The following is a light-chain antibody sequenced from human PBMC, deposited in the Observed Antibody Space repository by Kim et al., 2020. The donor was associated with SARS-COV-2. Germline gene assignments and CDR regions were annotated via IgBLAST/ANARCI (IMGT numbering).Light chain of an antibody. J-gene: IGLJ2*01. CDR3: NSRDSSGNVV. Sequence: VALGKTGRITCQGDSLRSYYASWYQQKPGQAPLLVFYDKNNRPSGIPDRFSGSTSGNTASLTIIGAQAEDEGDYYCNSRDSSGNVVFGGGTQLTVL. CDR1: SLRSYY. CDR2: DKN. V-gene: IGLV3-19*01.